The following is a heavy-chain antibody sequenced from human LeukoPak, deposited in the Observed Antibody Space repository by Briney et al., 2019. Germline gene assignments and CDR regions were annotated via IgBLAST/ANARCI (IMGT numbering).Heavy chain of an antibody. CDR1: DGSISSYY. CDR3: ARQSRNYDILTGYLPRGYFDY. V-gene: IGHV4-59*08. CDR2: IYYSGST. Sequence: PSETLSLTCTVSDGSISSYYWSWIRQPPGKGLEWIGYIYYSGSTNYNPSLKSRVTISVDTSKNQFSLKLSSVTAADTAVYYCARQSRNYDILTGYLPRGYFDYWGQGTLVTVSS. J-gene: IGHJ4*02. D-gene: IGHD3-9*01.